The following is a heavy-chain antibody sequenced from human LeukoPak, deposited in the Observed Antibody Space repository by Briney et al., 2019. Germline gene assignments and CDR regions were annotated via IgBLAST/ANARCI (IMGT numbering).Heavy chain of an antibody. Sequence: PSETLSLTCTVSGGSISSYYWSWIRQPAGKGLEWIGRIYTSGSTNYNPSLKSRVTMSVDTSKNQFSLKLSSVTAADTAVYYCARDDPNLYRSGSYPWFDPWGQGTLVTVSS. CDR3: ARDDPNLYRSGSYPWFDP. CDR1: GGSISSYY. J-gene: IGHJ5*02. D-gene: IGHD3-10*01. CDR2: IYTSGST. V-gene: IGHV4-4*07.